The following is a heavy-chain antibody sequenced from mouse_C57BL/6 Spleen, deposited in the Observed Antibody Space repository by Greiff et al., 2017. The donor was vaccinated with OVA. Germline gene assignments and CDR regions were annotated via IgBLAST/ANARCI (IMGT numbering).Heavy chain of an antibody. J-gene: IGHJ4*01. Sequence: EVQLQQSGPVLVKPGASVKMSCKASGYTFTDYYMNWVKQSHGKSLEWIGVINPYNGGTSYNQKFKGKATLTVDKSSSTAYRELNSLTSEDSAVYYCARMAGAMDYWGQGTSVTVSS. D-gene: IGHD3-1*01. CDR1: GYTFTDYY. V-gene: IGHV1-19*01. CDR3: ARMAGAMDY. CDR2: INPYNGGT.